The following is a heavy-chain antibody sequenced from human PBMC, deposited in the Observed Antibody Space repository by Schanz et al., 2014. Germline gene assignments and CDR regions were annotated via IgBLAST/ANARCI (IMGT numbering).Heavy chain of an antibody. D-gene: IGHD3-10*01. Sequence: QVQLVQSGAEVKKPGASVKVSCKASGYTFTSYDINWVRQATGQGLEWMGWMNSKTGNTGYAPKFQDGITMTTDTSTGITSLELRNLRTDDTADYYCARDRVSFVRGPLGVDWGQGTQVIVSS. J-gene: IGHJ4*02. V-gene: IGHV1-8*01. CDR3: ARDRVSFVRGPLGVD. CDR1: GYTFTSYD. CDR2: MNSKTGNT.